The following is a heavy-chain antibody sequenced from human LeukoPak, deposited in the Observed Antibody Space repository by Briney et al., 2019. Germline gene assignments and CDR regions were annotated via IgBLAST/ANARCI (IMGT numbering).Heavy chain of an antibody. D-gene: IGHD5-24*01. CDR2: VHYSLSS. CDR1: GASITGYY. Sequence: SETLSLTCTASGASITGYYWSWIRQPPGKGLEWIGDVHYSLSSNYNPSVESRVTISMDTSQRQFSLKLTSVTAADTAVYDCACYKIVEKNFDFWGQGMLVTVSS. J-gene: IGHJ4*02. CDR3: ACYKIVEKNFDF. V-gene: IGHV4-59*01.